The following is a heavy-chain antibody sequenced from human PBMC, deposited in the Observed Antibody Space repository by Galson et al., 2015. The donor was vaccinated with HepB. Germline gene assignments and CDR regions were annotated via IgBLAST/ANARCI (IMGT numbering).Heavy chain of an antibody. Sequence: SVKVSCKASGGNFNNFAITWVRKAPGQGLEWVERIIPAFGAANYAQKFQGRLTISADKSTGTAYMDLTNLRSEDTAVYYCARQDYYGSGTYPPWYGLDVWGQGTTVTVSS. CDR2: IIPAFGAA. CDR1: GGNFNNFA. J-gene: IGHJ6*02. CDR3: ARQDYYGSGTYPPWYGLDV. V-gene: IGHV1-69*06. D-gene: IGHD3-10*01.